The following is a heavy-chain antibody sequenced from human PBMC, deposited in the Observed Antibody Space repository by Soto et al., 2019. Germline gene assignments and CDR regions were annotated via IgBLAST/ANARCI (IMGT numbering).Heavy chain of an antibody. D-gene: IGHD5-12*01. J-gene: IGHJ5*02. CDR3: ARASPSPRAVATKGFDP. Sequence: SETLSLTCTVSGGSISSSSYYWGWIRQPPGKGLEWIGSIYYSGSTYYNPSLKSRVTISVDTSKNQFSLKLSSVTAAETAVYYCARASPSPRAVATKGFDPWGQGTLVTVSS. CDR2: IYYSGST. CDR1: GGSISSSSYY. V-gene: IGHV4-39*07.